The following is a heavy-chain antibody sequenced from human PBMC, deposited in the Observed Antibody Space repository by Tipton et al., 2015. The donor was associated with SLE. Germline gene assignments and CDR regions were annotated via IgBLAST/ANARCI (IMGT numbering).Heavy chain of an antibody. D-gene: IGHD2-2*01. CDR2: IYYSGST. V-gene: IGHV4-59*12. Sequence: TLSLTCTVSGGSISSYYWSWIRQPPGKGLEWIGYIYYSGSTNYNPSLKSRVTISVDTSKNQFSLKLSSVTAADTAVYYCARGVVPAARGNWFDPWGQGTLVTVSS. J-gene: IGHJ5*02. CDR1: GGSISSYY. CDR3: ARGVVPAARGNWFDP.